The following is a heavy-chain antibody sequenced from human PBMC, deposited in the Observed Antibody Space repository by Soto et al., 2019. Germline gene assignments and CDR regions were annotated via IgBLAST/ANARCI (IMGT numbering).Heavy chain of an antibody. J-gene: IGHJ4*02. CDR2: ITGSGVTS. Sequence: EVYLLESGGGLVQPGESLRLSCAASGFTFSNYAMNWVRQAPGKGLEWVSSITGSGVTSHYADSVKGRFTISRDNSNNTLFLQMNNLRVEDTAVYFCARSVGAKLWGQGTLVTVSS. D-gene: IGHD1-26*01. V-gene: IGHV3-23*01. CDR1: GFTFSNYA. CDR3: ARSVGAKL.